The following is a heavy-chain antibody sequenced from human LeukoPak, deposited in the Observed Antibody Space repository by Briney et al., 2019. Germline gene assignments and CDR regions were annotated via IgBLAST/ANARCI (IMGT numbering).Heavy chain of an antibody. J-gene: IGHJ5*02. Sequence: PSETLSLTCTVSGGSISSSSYYWGWIRQPPGKGLEWIGNIYYSRSTYYNPSLKSRVTISVDTSKNQFSLKLSSVTAADTAVYYCARVGITMVRGVIISAWFDPWGQGTLVTVSS. D-gene: IGHD3-10*01. V-gene: IGHV4-39*07. CDR1: GGSISSSSYY. CDR2: IYYSRST. CDR3: ARVGITMVRGVIISAWFDP.